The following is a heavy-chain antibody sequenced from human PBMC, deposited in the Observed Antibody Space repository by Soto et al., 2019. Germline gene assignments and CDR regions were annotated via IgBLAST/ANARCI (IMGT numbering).Heavy chain of an antibody. J-gene: IGHJ6*02. D-gene: IGHD5-12*01. V-gene: IGHV4-59*01. Sequence: SETLSLTCTVSGESIRSYYWTWIRQPPGKGLELIGYIYYSGSTRYNPSLKSRVTISVDMSKNQFSLKLSSVIAADTAVYYCARAYGGFDNGLDVWGQGTTVTVSS. CDR3: ARAYGGFDNGLDV. CDR2: IYYSGST. CDR1: GESIRSYY.